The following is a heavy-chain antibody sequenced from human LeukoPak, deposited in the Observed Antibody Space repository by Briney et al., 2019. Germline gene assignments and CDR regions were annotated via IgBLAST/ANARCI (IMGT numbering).Heavy chain of an antibody. CDR1: GFTFSSYG. Sequence: GRSLRLSCAASGFTFSSYGMHWVRQAPGKGLEWVAVISYDGSNKYYADSVKGRFTISRDNSKNTLYLQMNSLRAEDTAVYYCAKDLSIGGTSVDYWGQGTLVTASS. CDR2: ISYDGSNK. J-gene: IGHJ4*02. D-gene: IGHD2/OR15-2a*01. CDR3: AKDLSIGGTSVDY. V-gene: IGHV3-30*18.